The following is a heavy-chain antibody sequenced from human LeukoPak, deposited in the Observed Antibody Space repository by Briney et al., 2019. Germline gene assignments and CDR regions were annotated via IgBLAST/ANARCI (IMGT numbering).Heavy chain of an antibody. J-gene: IGHJ4*02. CDR2: INPNSGGT. Sequence: ASVKVSCKASGYTFTGYYMHWVRQAPGQGLEWMGWINPNSGGTNYAQKFQGRVTMTRDTSISTAYMELSRLRSDDTAVYYCARARYYDSSGYYGPTDYWGQGTLVTASS. CDR1: GYTFTGYY. V-gene: IGHV1-2*02. CDR3: ARARYYDSSGYYGPTDY. D-gene: IGHD3-22*01.